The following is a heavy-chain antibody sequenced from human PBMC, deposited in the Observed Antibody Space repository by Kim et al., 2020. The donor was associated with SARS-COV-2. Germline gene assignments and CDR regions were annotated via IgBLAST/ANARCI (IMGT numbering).Heavy chain of an antibody. CDR2: INHSGST. Sequence: SETLSLTCAVYGGSFSGYYWSWIRQPPGKGLEWIGEINHSGSTNYNPSLKSRVTISVDTSKNQFSLKLSSVTAADTAVYYCARGIVVVVAATLDYYGMDVWGQGTTVTVSS. J-gene: IGHJ6*02. CDR3: ARGIVVVVAATLDYYGMDV. CDR1: GGSFSGYY. V-gene: IGHV4-34*01. D-gene: IGHD2-15*01.